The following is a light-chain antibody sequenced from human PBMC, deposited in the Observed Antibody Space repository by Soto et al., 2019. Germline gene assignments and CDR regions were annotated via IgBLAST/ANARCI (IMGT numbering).Light chain of an antibody. CDR1: SSVVGGYNY. CDR3: CSYAGSYTYV. J-gene: IGLJ1*01. V-gene: IGLV2-11*01. CDR2: DVS. Sequence: QSVLTQPRSVSGSPGQSVTISCTGTSSVVGGYNYVSWYQQHPGKAPKLMIYDVSKRPSGVPDRFSGSKSGNTASLTISGLQAEDEADYYCCSYAGSYTYVFGTWTKVTVL.